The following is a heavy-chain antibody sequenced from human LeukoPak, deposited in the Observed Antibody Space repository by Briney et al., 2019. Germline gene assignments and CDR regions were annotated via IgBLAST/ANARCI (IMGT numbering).Heavy chain of an antibody. D-gene: IGHD2-21*02. CDR2: INHSGST. Sequence: PSETLSLTCAVYGGSFSGYYCTWIRQPPGKGLEWIGEINHSGSTNYNPSLKSRVTISVDTSKNQFSLKLSSVTAADTAVYYCARGRVTNLYYYYYYMDVWGKGTTVTVSS. V-gene: IGHV4-34*01. CDR3: ARGRVTNLYYYYYYMDV. CDR1: GGSFSGYY. J-gene: IGHJ6*03.